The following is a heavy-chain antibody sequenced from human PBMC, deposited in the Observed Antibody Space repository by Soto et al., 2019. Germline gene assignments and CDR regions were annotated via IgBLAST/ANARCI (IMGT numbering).Heavy chain of an antibody. CDR1: GYTLTELS. V-gene: IGHV1-24*01. Sequence: GASVKVSCKASGYTLTELSMHWVRQAPGKGLEWMGGFDPEDGETIYAQKFQGRVTMTEDTSTDTAYMELSSLRSEDTAVYYCATGLRQVVDYGDYEVDYWGQGTLVTISS. J-gene: IGHJ4*02. CDR3: ATGLRQVVDYGDYEVDY. CDR2: FDPEDGET. D-gene: IGHD4-17*01.